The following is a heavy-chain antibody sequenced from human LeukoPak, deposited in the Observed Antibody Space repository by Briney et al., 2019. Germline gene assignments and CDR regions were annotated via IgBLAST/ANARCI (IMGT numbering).Heavy chain of an antibody. D-gene: IGHD6-13*01. CDR2: ISYDGSNK. CDR1: GFTFSSYG. Sequence: PGGSLRLSCAASGFTFSSYGMHWVRQAPGKGLEWVAVISYDGSNKYYADSVKGRFTISRDNSKNTLYLQMNSLRAEDTAVYYCAKEKEQQLISHNWFDPWGQGTLVTVSS. V-gene: IGHV3-30*18. CDR3: AKEKEQQLISHNWFDP. J-gene: IGHJ5*02.